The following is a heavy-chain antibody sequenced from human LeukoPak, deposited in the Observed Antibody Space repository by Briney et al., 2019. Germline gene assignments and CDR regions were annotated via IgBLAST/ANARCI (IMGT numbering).Heavy chain of an antibody. J-gene: IGHJ3*02. V-gene: IGHV1-69*04. D-gene: IGHD2-8*02. Sequence: GASVKVSCKASGGTFTSYGISWVRQAPEQGLEWMGRIIPILDKPNYAQKFQGRVTITADKSTSTAYMELSSLRSEDTAVYYCARAGRSAGGVAFDTWGQGTMVTVSS. CDR3: ARAGRSAGGVAFDT. CDR2: IIPILDKP. CDR1: GGTFTSYG.